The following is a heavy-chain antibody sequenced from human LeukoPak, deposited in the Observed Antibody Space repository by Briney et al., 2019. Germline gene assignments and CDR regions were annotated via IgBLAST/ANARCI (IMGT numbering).Heavy chain of an antibody. CDR1: GFNFDDYG. CDR3: ASGDFSLRGDAFDI. CDR2: LNWNGGIT. J-gene: IGHJ3*02. V-gene: IGHV3-20*04. D-gene: IGHD3-10*01. Sequence: PGGSLRLSCVASGFNFDDYGMNWVRQAQGKGLEWLSGLNWNGGITGYADSVKGRFTISRDNAKNSLYLQMNSLRADDTALYYCASGDFSLRGDAFDIWGQGTKVTVSS.